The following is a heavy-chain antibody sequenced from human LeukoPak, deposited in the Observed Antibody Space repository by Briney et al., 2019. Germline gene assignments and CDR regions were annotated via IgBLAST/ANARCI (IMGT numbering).Heavy chain of an antibody. Sequence: PSETLSLTCTVSGGSTSSGDYYWSWIRQPPGKGLEWIGYVYYSGSTYYNPSLKSRVTILVDTSKNQFSLKLSSVTAADTAVYYCARMYYYDSSGYNPPLDYWGQGTLVTVSS. V-gene: IGHV4-30-4*08. D-gene: IGHD3-22*01. CDR1: GGSTSSGDYY. J-gene: IGHJ4*02. CDR2: VYYSGST. CDR3: ARMYYYDSSGYNPPLDY.